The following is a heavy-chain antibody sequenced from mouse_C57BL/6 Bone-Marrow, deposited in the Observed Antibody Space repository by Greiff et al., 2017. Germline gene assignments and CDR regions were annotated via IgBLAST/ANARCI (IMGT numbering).Heavy chain of an antibody. D-gene: IGHD2-12*01. V-gene: IGHV1-50*01. J-gene: IGHJ2*01. Sequence: VQLQQPGAELVKPGASVKLSCKASGYTFTSYWMQWVKQRPGRGLEWIGEIDPSDGYTKYNQKFKGKATLTVDKYSSTAYMQLSSLTSEDAAVYYCARGLLRRRWRDGCDYWGQGTTLTVSS. CDR1: GYTFTSYW. CDR3: ARGLLRRRWRDGCDY. CDR2: IDPSDGYT.